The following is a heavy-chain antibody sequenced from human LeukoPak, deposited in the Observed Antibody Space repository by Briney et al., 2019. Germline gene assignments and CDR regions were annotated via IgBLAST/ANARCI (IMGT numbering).Heavy chain of an antibody. V-gene: IGHV3-74*01. Sequence: GGSLRLSCAASGFTFNRYWMHWVRQTPGKRLVWVSRINQDGRYITYADSVQGRFTISRDTAKSTLFLQMNSLRVDDTAVYYCARESRVGGALEDWGQGALVTVSS. CDR2: INQDGRYI. CDR1: GFTFNRYW. J-gene: IGHJ4*02. D-gene: IGHD1-26*01. CDR3: ARESRVGGALED.